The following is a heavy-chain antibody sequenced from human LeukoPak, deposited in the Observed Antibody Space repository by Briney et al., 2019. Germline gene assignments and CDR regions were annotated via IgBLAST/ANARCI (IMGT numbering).Heavy chain of an antibody. J-gene: IGHJ6*03. Sequence: PSETLSLTCTVSGGSISSYYWSWIRQPAGKGLEWIGRIYTSGSTNYNPSLKSRVTMSVDTSKNQFSLELSSVTAADTAVYYCARGSLYYDSSGYSPYHYYYMDVWGKGTTVTVSS. V-gene: IGHV4-4*07. CDR1: GGSISSYY. D-gene: IGHD3-22*01. CDR3: ARGSLYYDSSGYSPYHYYYMDV. CDR2: IYTSGST.